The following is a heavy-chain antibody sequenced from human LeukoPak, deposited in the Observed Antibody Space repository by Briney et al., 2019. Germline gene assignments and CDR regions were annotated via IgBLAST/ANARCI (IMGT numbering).Heavy chain of an antibody. CDR2: ISAYNGNT. Sequence: ASVKVSCKASGYTFTSYGISWVRQAPGQGLEWMGWISAYNGNTNYAQKLQGRVTMTTDTSTSTAYMELRSLRSDDTAVYYCARDGVARLRLGELSFDYWGQGTLVTVSS. J-gene: IGHJ4*02. CDR3: ARDGVARLRLGELSFDY. CDR1: GYTFTSYG. V-gene: IGHV1-18*01. D-gene: IGHD3-16*02.